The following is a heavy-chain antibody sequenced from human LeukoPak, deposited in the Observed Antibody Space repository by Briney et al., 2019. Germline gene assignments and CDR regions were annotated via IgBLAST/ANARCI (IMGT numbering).Heavy chain of an antibody. CDR1: GGSISTSSYY. CDR3: ARGWRHDY. Sequence: PSETLSLTCTVSGGSISTSSYYWGWVRQPPGKGLEWIGNIFYSGSTYYSPSLKSRVTISLDTSRNQFSLKLNSVTAADTAVYYCARGWRHDYWGQGTLVTVSS. CDR2: IFYSGST. D-gene: IGHD2-15*01. J-gene: IGHJ4*02. V-gene: IGHV4-39*07.